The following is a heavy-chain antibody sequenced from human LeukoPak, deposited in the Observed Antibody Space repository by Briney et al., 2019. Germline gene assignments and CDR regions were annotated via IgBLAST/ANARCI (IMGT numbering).Heavy chain of an antibody. Sequence: SETLSLTCTVSGGSISSYYWSWIRQPPGKGLEWIGYIYYSGSTNYNPSLKSRVTISVDTSKNQFPLKLSSVTAADTAVYHCARVRDILTGLYFDYWGQGTLVTVSS. CDR3: ARVRDILTGLYFDY. D-gene: IGHD3-9*01. CDR2: IYYSGST. V-gene: IGHV4-59*01. J-gene: IGHJ4*02. CDR1: GGSISSYY.